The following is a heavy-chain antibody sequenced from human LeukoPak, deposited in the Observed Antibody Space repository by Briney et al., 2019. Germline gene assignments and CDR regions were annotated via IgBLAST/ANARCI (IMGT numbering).Heavy chain of an antibody. J-gene: IGHJ2*01. V-gene: IGHV3-23*01. D-gene: IGHD2-2*01. CDR3: AKDPRVRYCSSTSCYDWYFDL. CDR2: ISGSGGST. Sequence: GGSLRLSCVASGFTFSSYAMSWVRQAPGKGLEWVSAISGSGGSTYYADSVKGRFTISRDNSKNTLYLQMNSLRAEDTAVYYCAKDPRVRYCSSTSCYDWYFDLWGRGTLVTVSS. CDR1: GFTFSSYA.